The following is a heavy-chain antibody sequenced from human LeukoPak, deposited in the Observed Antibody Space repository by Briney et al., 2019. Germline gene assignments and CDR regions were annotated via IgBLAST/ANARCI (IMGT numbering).Heavy chain of an antibody. CDR1: GYTFTGHY. Sequence: ASVKVSCKASGYTFTGHYMHWVRQAPGQGLEWMGWTNPNSGGTDSAQKFLGRVTMTRDTSISTAYMELNRLTSDDTAVYYCVCGWSLRYWGQGTLVTVSS. D-gene: IGHD6-19*01. CDR3: VCGWSLRY. V-gene: IGHV1-2*02. J-gene: IGHJ4*02. CDR2: TNPNSGGT.